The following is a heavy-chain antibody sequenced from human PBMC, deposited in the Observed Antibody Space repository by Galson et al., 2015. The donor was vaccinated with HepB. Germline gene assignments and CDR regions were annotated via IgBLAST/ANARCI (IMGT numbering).Heavy chain of an antibody. D-gene: IGHD3-22*01. J-gene: IGHJ4*02. CDR2: ISGSGGST. CDR1: GFTFSSYA. CDR3: ARGYCYDSSGPAY. Sequence: SLRLSCAASGFTFSSYAMSWVRQAPGKGLEWVSAISGSGGSTYYADSVKGRFTISRDNSKNTLYLQMNSLRAEDTAVYYCARGYCYDSSGPAYWGQGTLVTVSS. V-gene: IGHV3-23*01.